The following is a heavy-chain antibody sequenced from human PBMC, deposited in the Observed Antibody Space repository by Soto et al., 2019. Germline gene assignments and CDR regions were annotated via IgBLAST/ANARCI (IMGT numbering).Heavy chain of an antibody. CDR3: TRRGCSTTCCYFN. J-gene: IGHJ4*02. D-gene: IGHD2-2*01. CDR2: INGDGSSI. V-gene: IGHV3-74*03. Sequence: EVRLVESGGDLVQPGGSLRLSCAASGFPFSSYWMHWVRQAPGKGLVWVSRINGDGSSITYADSVKGRFTISRDNAKNTLYLQMNSLRAEDAAVYYCTRRGCSTTCCYFNWGRGTLVTVSS. CDR1: GFPFSSYW.